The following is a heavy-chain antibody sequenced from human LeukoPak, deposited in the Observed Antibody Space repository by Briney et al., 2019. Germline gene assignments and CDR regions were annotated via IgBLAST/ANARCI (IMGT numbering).Heavy chain of an antibody. V-gene: IGHV1-18*01. CDR2: ISAYNGNT. D-gene: IGHD1-26*01. CDR3: ARHSGSYGVEDAFDI. J-gene: IGHJ3*02. Sequence: GASVKVSCKASGYSFTSYGISWVRQAPGQGLEWMGWISAYNGNTNYAQKLQGSVTMTTDTSTSTAYMELRSLRSDDTAVYYCARHSGSYGVEDAFDIWGQGTMVTVSS. CDR1: GYSFTSYG.